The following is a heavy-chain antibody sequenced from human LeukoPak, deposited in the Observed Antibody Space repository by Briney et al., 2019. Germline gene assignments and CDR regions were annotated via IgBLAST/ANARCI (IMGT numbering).Heavy chain of an antibody. J-gene: IGHJ1*01. D-gene: IGHD6-6*01. V-gene: IGHV3-30*02. CDR1: GFTFSSYG. CDR3: ARDLKQLVTKEYFQH. Sequence: GGSLRLSCAASGFTFSSYGMHWVRQAPGKGLEWVSFIRYDGSNEYYADSVRGRFTISRDNAKNSLYLQMNSLRAEDTAVYYCARDLKQLVTKEYFQHWGQGTLVTVSS. CDR2: IRYDGSNE.